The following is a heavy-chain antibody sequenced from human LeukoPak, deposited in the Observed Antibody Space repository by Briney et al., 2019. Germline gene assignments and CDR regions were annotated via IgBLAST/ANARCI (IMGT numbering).Heavy chain of an antibody. D-gene: IGHD3-22*01. CDR3: ARAGAYYYDSSGYYSPFDY. CDR2: IIPIFGTA. Sequence: ASVKVSCKASGGTFSSYAISWVRQAPGQGLEWMGGIIPIFGTANYAQKFQGRVTITADESTSTAYMELSSLRSEDTAVYYCARAGAYYYDSSGYYSPFDYWGQGTLVTVSS. V-gene: IGHV1-69*13. J-gene: IGHJ4*02. CDR1: GGTFSSYA.